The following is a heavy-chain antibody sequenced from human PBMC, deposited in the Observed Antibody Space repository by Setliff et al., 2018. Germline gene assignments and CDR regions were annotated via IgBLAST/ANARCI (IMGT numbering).Heavy chain of an antibody. CDR1: GYTFTTYG. CDR2: INTNNGAT. V-gene: IGHV1-18*01. J-gene: IGHJ4*02. D-gene: IGHD2-8*01. Sequence: ASVKVSCKASGYTFTTYGISWVRQAPGQGLEWMGYINTNNGATYYAHKVQGRLTMTTDTSTNMAYLELRGLRSDDTAVYYCLRLVRYCSRTSCQRTSGDEVWGQGTLVTVSS. CDR3: LRLVRYCSRTSCQRTSGDEV.